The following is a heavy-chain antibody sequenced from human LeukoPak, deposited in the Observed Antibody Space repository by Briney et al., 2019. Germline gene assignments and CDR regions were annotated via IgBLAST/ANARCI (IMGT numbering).Heavy chain of an antibody. D-gene: IGHD3-9*01. Sequence: GRSLRLSCAASGFIFSSYGMHWVRQAPGKGLEWVSGISGSGMSTYYADSVKGRFTISRDNSKNTLYLQMNSLRVEDTAVYYCAKDSGVSDIHVFDYWGQGTLVTVSS. CDR2: ISGSGMST. V-gene: IGHV3-23*01. J-gene: IGHJ4*02. CDR3: AKDSGVSDIHVFDY. CDR1: GFIFSSYG.